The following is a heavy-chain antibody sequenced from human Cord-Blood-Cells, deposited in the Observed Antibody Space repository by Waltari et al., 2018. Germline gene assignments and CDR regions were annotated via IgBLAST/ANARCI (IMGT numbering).Heavy chain of an antibody. CDR1: GFTFSNAW. CDR3: TTDPTGFDY. V-gene: IGHV3-15*01. J-gene: IGHJ4*02. CDR2: IKSKTEVGTT. Sequence: EVQLVESGGGLVKPGGSLRLSGAASGFTFSNAWMCWVGPAPGKGLGWFGLIKSKTEVGTTDYAAPFKGRFTSSRDDSKNTLYLQMNSLKTEDTAVYYCTTDPTGFDYWGQGTLVTVSS. D-gene: IGHD1-1*01.